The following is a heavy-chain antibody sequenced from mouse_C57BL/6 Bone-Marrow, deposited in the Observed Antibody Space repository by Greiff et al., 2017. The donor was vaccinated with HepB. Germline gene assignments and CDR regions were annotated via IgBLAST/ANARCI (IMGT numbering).Heavy chain of an antibody. CDR2: ISSGSSTI. Sequence: DVKLVESGGGLVKPGGSLKLSCAASGFTFSDYGMHWVRQAPEKGLEWVAYISSGSSTIYYADTVKGRFTISRDNAKNTLFLQMTSLRSEDTAMYYCARPGYYGDYYAMDYWGQGTSVTVSS. J-gene: IGHJ4*01. V-gene: IGHV5-17*01. CDR1: GFTFSDYG. D-gene: IGHD1-2*01. CDR3: ARPGYYGDYYAMDY.